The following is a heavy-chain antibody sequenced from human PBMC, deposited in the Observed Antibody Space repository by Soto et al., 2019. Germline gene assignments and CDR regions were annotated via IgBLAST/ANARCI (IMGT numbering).Heavy chain of an antibody. CDR1: GYTLTELS. CDR2: FDPEDGET. Sequence: ASVKVSCKVSGYTLTELSMHWVRQAPGKGLEWMGGFDPEDGETIYAQKFQGRVTMTEDTSTDTAYMELSSLRSEDTAVYYCATGYYGPRYFDYWGQGTLVTVSS. D-gene: IGHD3-22*01. CDR3: ATGYYGPRYFDY. V-gene: IGHV1-24*01. J-gene: IGHJ4*02.